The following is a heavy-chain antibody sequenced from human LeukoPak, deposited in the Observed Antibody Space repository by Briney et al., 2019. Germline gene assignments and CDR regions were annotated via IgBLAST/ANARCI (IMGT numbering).Heavy chain of an antibody. CDR1: GFTFSSYG. CDR3: ARDGLDAFDI. Sequence: TGGSLRLSCAASGFTFSSYGMHWVRQAPGKGLEWVAVISYDGSNKYYADSVKGRFTISRDNAKNSLYLQMNSLRAEDTAVYYCARDGLDAFDIWGQGTMVTVSS. J-gene: IGHJ3*02. CDR2: ISYDGSNK. V-gene: IGHV3-30*03.